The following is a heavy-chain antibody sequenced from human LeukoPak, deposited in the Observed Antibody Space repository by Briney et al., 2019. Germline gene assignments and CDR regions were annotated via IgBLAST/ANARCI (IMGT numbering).Heavy chain of an antibody. V-gene: IGHV3-23*01. CDR1: GFTFSSYA. J-gene: IGHJ4*02. CDR2: ISGSSGST. D-gene: IGHD3-9*01. CDR3: AKDYDILTGSEY. Sequence: PGGCMRLSCAASGFTFSSYAMSWVRLAPGKGLEWVSAISGSSGSTYYADSVKGRFTISRDNSKNTLYLQMNSLRAEDTAVYYCAKDYDILTGSEYWGQGTLVTVSS.